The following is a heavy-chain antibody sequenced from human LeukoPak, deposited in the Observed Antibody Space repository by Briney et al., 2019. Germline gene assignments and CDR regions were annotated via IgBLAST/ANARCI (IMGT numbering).Heavy chain of an antibody. CDR3: AKDGVELITMINDY. J-gene: IGHJ4*02. Sequence: GGSLRLSCAASGFTFSSYGMHWVRQAPGKGLEWVAFIRYDGSNKYYADSVKGRFTISRDNSKNTLYLQMNSLRAEDTAVYYCAKDGVELITMINDYWGQGTLVTVSS. CDR2: IRYDGSNK. CDR1: GFTFSSYG. V-gene: IGHV3-30*02. D-gene: IGHD3-22*01.